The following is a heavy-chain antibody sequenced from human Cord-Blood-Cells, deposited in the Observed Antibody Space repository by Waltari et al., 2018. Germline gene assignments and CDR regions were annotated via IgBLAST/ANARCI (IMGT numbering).Heavy chain of an antibody. J-gene: IGHJ4*02. Sequence: QVQLVQSGAEVKKPGASVKVSCNASGYTFTSYAINWVQTATGQGLEWMGWMNPNSGNTGYAQKFQGRVTITRNTSISTAYMGLSSLRSEDTAVYYCARGDRGWSGPPDYWGQGTLVTVSS. D-gene: IGHD3-3*01. CDR1: GYTFTSYA. CDR3: ARGDRGWSGPPDY. CDR2: MNPNSGNT. V-gene: IGHV1-8*03.